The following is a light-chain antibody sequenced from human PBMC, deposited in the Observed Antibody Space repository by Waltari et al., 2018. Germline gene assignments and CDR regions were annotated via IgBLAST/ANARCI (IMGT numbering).Light chain of an antibody. V-gene: IGKV1-17*03. CDR1: QDISSY. J-gene: IGKJ1*01. CDR2: AAS. CDR3: LQHSKYPRT. Sequence: DIQMTQSPSAMSASVGVRVTISCRASQDISSYLAWFQQIPGQLPKRLIYAASKLQSGVPSRFRRSGFGTEFTLTITSLQPEDFATYYCLQHSKYPRTFGQGTKVELK.